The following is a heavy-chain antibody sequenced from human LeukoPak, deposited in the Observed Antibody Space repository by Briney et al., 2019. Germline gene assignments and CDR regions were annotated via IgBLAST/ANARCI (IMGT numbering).Heavy chain of an antibody. D-gene: IGHD1-26*01. CDR1: AFTFRDYS. Sequence: PGGSLRLSCAPSAFTFRDYSMKWVRQAPGKRLEGVSYISGRSSTIYYADSVKGRFTISRDNAKDSMYLQMNSLRAEDTAVYYCARDRIKSGSYYFDYWGQGTLVTVSS. CDR2: ISGRSSTI. CDR3: ARDRIKSGSYYFDY. V-gene: IGHV3-48*01. J-gene: IGHJ4*02.